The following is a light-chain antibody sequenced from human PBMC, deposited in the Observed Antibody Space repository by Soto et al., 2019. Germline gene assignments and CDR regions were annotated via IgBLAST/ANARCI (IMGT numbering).Light chain of an antibody. CDR1: SSDVGGYNY. CDR3: SSNTSISTLDWV. CDR2: DVS. J-gene: IGLJ3*02. Sequence: QSALTQPASVSGSPGQSITISCTGTSSDVGGYNYVSWYQQHPGKAPKLMIYDVSNRPSGVSNRFSGSKSGITASLTISGLQAEDEVDYYCSSNTSISTLDWVFGGGTKVTV. V-gene: IGLV2-14*01.